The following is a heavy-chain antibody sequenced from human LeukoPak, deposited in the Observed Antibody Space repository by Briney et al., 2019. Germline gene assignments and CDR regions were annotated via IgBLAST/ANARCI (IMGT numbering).Heavy chain of an antibody. CDR3: ARHFAFSYYYMDV. J-gene: IGHJ6*03. CDR1: GGSISSYY. CDR2: IYYSGST. V-gene: IGHV4-59*08. Sequence: SETLSLPCTVSGGSISSYYWSWIRQPPGKGLEWIGYIYYSGSTNYNPSLKSRVTISVDTSKNQFSLKLSSVTAADTAVYYCARHFAFSYYYMDVWGKGTTVTVSS.